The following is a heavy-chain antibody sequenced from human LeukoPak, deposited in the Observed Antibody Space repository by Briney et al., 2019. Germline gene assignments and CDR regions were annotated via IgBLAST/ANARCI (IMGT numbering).Heavy chain of an antibody. Sequence: ASVKVSCKVSGYTFTDYYTHWVQQAPGKGLEWMGLVDPEDGETIYAERFQGRVTITADTSTDTAYMELSSLRSEDTAVYYCATTYYYDSSGFIWGQGTLVTVSS. CDR2: VDPEDGET. D-gene: IGHD3-22*01. V-gene: IGHV1-69-2*01. CDR3: ATTYYYDSSGFI. J-gene: IGHJ4*02. CDR1: GYTFTDYY.